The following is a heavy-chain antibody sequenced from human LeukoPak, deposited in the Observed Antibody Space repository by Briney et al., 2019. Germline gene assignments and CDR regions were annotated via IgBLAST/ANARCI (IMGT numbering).Heavy chain of an antibody. D-gene: IGHD6-19*01. CDR2: ISSSSSVI. CDR1: GFTFSSYS. Sequence: GGSLRLSCAASGFTFSSYSMNWVCQAPGKGLEWVPYISSSSSVIYYADSVKGRFTISRDNAKNSLYLQMNSLRDEDTALYYCARDGGAVAGTLSATHWGQGTLVTVSS. J-gene: IGHJ4*02. CDR3: ARDGGAVAGTLSATH. V-gene: IGHV3-48*02.